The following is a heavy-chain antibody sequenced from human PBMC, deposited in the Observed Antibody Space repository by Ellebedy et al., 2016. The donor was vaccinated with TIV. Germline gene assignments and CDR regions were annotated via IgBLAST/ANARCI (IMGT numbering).Heavy chain of an antibody. V-gene: IGHV3-66*01. Sequence: PGGSLRLSCAASGFAVSSNYMTWVRQAPGRGLEWVSLIYSDGNTNYADSVRGRFTISRDNAKNTLYLQMNSLGVEDTAVYFCARDALCNGGSCYTYYGLDVWGQGTTVTVSS. CDR1: GFAVSSNY. CDR3: ARDALCNGGSCYTYYGLDV. CDR2: IYSDGNT. J-gene: IGHJ6*02. D-gene: IGHD2-15*01.